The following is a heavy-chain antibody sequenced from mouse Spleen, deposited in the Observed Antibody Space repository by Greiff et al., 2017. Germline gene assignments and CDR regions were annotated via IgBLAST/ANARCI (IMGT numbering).Heavy chain of an antibody. Sequence: EVQLQESGPELVKPGASVKIPCKASGYTFTDYNMDWVKQSHGKSLEWIGDINPNNGGTIYNQKFKGKATLTVDKSSSTAYMELRSLTSEDTAVYYCARCGSSHWYFDVWGTGTTVTVSS. J-gene: IGHJ1*03. CDR1: GYTFTDYN. V-gene: IGHV1-18*01. CDR2: INPNNGGT. CDR3: ARCGSSHWYFDV. D-gene: IGHD1-1*01.